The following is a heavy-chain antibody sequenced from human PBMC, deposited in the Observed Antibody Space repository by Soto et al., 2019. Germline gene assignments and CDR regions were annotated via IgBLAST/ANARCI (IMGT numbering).Heavy chain of an antibody. D-gene: IGHD2-21*01. J-gene: IGHJ5*02. CDR3: ARLGAYYQSLDP. CDR2: IYHSGTT. Sequence: PSETLSLTCTVFGASITSASYYWGWVRQPPGKGLEWIGSIYHSGTTYYNPSLRSRVIISVDTSKNHFSLRLSSVTAADTAVYYCARLGAYYQSLDPRGPGTLVTVSS. V-gene: IGHV4-39*02. CDR1: GASITSASYY.